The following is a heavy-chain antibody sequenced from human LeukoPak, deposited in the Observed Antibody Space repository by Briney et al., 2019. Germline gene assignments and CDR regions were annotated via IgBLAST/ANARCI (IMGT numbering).Heavy chain of an antibody. CDR2: INPNSDNT. CDR1: GYTFTSYY. Sequence: ASVTVSCQGSGYTFTSYYIQWVEQPTAQGLAWMEWINPNSDNTGYPQKFQGRVTMTMQTSISTAYMELSSLRSEDTAVYYSARVDSGGYWILDGACDIWGKEKMVTVSS. V-gene: IGHV1-8*01. J-gene: IGHJ3*02. D-gene: IGHD1-26*01. CDR3: ARVDSGGYWILDGACDI.